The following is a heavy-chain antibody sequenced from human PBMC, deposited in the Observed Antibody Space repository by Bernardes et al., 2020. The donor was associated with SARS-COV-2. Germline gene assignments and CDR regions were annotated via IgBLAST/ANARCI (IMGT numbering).Heavy chain of an antibody. CDR1: GFTFSTYV. CDR3: ATGQGGYYESSPLRYFDL. J-gene: IGHJ2*01. V-gene: IGHV3-48*04. D-gene: IGHD3-22*01. CDR2: ISGRGDTT. Sequence: GGSLRLSCEASGFTFSTYVMHWVRQAPGKGLEWVSAISGRGDTTYYADSVKGRFTISRDNAKNSLYLQMNSLRAEDTAVYYCATGQGGYYESSPLRYFDLWGRGTLVTVSS.